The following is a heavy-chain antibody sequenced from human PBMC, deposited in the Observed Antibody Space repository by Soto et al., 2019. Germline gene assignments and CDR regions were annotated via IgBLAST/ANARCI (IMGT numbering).Heavy chain of an antibody. CDR3: ARREQWLTAFDI. J-gene: IGHJ3*02. CDR1: GGSISSPSYS. CDR2: IYHSGST. V-gene: IGHV4-39*01. Sequence: QLQLQESGPGLVKPSETLSLTCTVSGGSISSPSYSWGWIRQPPGKGLEWVGSIYHSGSTYYNASLKSRVAISVDTSKNQFSLKLTSVTAADTAVYYCARREQWLTAFDIWGLGTMVTVSS. D-gene: IGHD6-19*01.